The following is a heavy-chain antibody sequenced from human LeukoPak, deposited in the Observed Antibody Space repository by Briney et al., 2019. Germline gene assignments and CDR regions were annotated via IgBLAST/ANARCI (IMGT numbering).Heavy chain of an antibody. V-gene: IGHV1-8*01. CDR2: MNPNSGNT. CDR3: ARETTLTDELRFLEWLSPTTYYYGMDV. J-gene: IGHJ6*02. D-gene: IGHD3-3*01. Sequence: ASVKVSCKASGYTFTSYDINWVRQATGQGLEWMGWMNPNSGNTGYAQKFQGRVTMTRNTSISTAYMELSSLRSEDTAVYYCARETTLTDELRFLEWLSPTTYYYGMDVWGQGTTVTVSS. CDR1: GYTFTSYD.